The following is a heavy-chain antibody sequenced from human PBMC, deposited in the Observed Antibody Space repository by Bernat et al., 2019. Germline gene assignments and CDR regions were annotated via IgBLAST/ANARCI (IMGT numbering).Heavy chain of an antibody. V-gene: IGHV4-59*01. CDR1: GGSISSYY. Sequence: QVQLQESGPGLVKPSETLSLTCTVSGGSISSYYWSWIRQPPGKGLEWLGYIYYSGSTSYNPSLKSRVTISVDTSKNQFSLKLSSVTAADTAVYYCARNSGWYAYWGQGTLVTVSS. D-gene: IGHD6-19*01. CDR3: ARNSGWYAY. CDR2: IYYSGST. J-gene: IGHJ4*02.